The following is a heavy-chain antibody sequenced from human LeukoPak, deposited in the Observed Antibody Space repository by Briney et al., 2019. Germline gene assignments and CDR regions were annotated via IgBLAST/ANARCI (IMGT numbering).Heavy chain of an antibody. Sequence: GGSLRLSCAASGFTFSSYGMHWVCQAPGKGLEWVAVISYDGSNKYYADSVKGRFTISRDNSKNTLYLQMNSLRAEDTAVYYCAKGAEYCSGGSCYSGEFDPWGQGTLVTVSS. J-gene: IGHJ5*02. CDR1: GFTFSSYG. CDR2: ISYDGSNK. CDR3: AKGAEYCSGGSCYSGEFDP. V-gene: IGHV3-30*18. D-gene: IGHD2-15*01.